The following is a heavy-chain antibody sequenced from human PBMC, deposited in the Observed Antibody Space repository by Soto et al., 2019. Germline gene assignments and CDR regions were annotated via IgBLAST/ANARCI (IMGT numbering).Heavy chain of an antibody. CDR2: IIPIFGTA. Sequence: SVKVSCKASGGTFSSYAISWVRQAPGQGLEWMGGIIPIFGTANYAQKFQGRVTITADKSTSTAYMELSSLRSEDTAVYYCARDESMRRETDYYYGMDVWGRGTTVTVSS. V-gene: IGHV1-69*06. CDR1: GGTFSSYA. CDR3: ARDESMRRETDYYYGMDV. J-gene: IGHJ6*02. D-gene: IGHD2-8*01.